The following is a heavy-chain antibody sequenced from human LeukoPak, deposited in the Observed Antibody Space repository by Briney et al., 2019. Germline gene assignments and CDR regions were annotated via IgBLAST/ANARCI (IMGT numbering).Heavy chain of an antibody. CDR2: MNPNSGNT. J-gene: IGHJ4*02. CDR3: ARGSPSYYYDSSGYYGY. D-gene: IGHD3-22*01. V-gene: IGHV1-8*01. CDR1: GYTFTSYD. Sequence: ASVKVSRKASGYTFTSYDINWVRQATGQGLEWMGWMNPNSGNTGYAQKFQGRVTMTRNTSISTAYMELSSLRSEDTAVYYCARGSPSYYYDSSGYYGYWGQGTLVTVSS.